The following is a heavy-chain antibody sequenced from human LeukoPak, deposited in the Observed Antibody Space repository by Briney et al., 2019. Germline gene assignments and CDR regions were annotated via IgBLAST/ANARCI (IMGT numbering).Heavy chain of an antibody. CDR3: ARGSLIGRFDY. D-gene: IGHD1-26*01. CDR2: IYSGVST. J-gene: IGHJ4*02. CDR1: GLSVSTNY. Sequence: GGSLRLSCAASGLSVSTNYMSWVRQAPGKGLEWDSVIYSGVSTYYADSVKGRFTIARDNSKNTVYLQMNSLRAEDTAVYYCARGSLIGRFDYWGQGTLVTVSS. V-gene: IGHV3-53*01.